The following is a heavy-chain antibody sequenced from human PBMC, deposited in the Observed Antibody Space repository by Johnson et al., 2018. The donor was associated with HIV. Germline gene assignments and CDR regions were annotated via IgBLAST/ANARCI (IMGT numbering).Heavy chain of an antibody. CDR2: IYSGGGT. V-gene: IGHV3-66*02. Sequence: MQLVESGGGLVQPGGSLRLSCAGTGFTVSSNYMYWVRQAPGKGLECVSVIYSGGGTYHADSVKGRFTISRDNSKNSLYLQMNSLRTEDTALYYCAKDYTAMVSSDAFDIWGQGTMVTVTS. CDR3: AKDYTAMVSSDAFDI. J-gene: IGHJ3*02. CDR1: GFTVSSNY. D-gene: IGHD5-18*01.